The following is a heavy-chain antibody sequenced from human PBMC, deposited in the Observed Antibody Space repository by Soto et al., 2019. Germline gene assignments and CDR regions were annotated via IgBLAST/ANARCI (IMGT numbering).Heavy chain of an antibody. Sequence: QVQLVQSGPEVRKPGASVRLSCATSGYNFNQYYIHWVRQAPGQGLEWMGIINLRGGTTEYAHKFRGRVTVTGDTSTRKAYMELSSLRSEDTAVYVCARGPDDSDVPRWDHWGQGTLITVSS. CDR1: GYNFNQYY. CDR2: INLRGGTT. V-gene: IGHV1-46*02. CDR3: ARGPDDSDVPRWDH. J-gene: IGHJ4*02. D-gene: IGHD4-17*01.